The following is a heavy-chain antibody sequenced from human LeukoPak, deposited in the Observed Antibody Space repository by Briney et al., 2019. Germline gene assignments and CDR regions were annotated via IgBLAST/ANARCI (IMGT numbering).Heavy chain of an antibody. D-gene: IGHD3-22*01. CDR2: ISYDGSNK. Sequence: GGSLRLSCAASGLTFSNYSMHWVRQAPGKGLEWVAVISYDGSNKYYADSVKGRFTISRDNSKNTLYLQMNSLRAEDTAVYYCARDGGGYYDSSGYSQLFDYWGQGTLVTVSS. CDR1: GLTFSNYS. V-gene: IGHV3-30*03. CDR3: ARDGGGYYDSSGYSQLFDY. J-gene: IGHJ4*02.